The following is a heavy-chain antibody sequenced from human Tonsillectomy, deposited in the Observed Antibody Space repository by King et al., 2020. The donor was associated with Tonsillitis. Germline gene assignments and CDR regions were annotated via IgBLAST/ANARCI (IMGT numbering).Heavy chain of an antibody. CDR3: ARGGGYGKDYYYGMDV. Sequence: LQLQESGPGLVKPSETLSLTCTVSGGSISSYYWSWIRQPPGKGLEWIGYIYYSGSTRYNPSLKSRVTLSVDTSKNQFSLKLSSVTPADTAVYYCARGGGYGKDYYYGMDVWGQGTTVTVSS. D-gene: IGHD5-12*01. J-gene: IGHJ6*02. CDR2: IYYSGST. CDR1: GGSISSYY. V-gene: IGHV4-59*01.